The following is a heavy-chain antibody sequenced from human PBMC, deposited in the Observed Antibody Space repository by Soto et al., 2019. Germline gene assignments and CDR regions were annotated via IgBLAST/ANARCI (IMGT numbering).Heavy chain of an antibody. J-gene: IGHJ5*02. D-gene: IGHD6-19*01. CDR3: ARSAGWYAIHA. CDR2: VFHTGTT. V-gene: IGHV4-4*02. CDR1: VDSFASPYY. Sequence: QVRLREPGPGLGKPSGPLSLTWAVSVDSFASPYYGGGVRHPPGKGLEWIGEVFHTGTTSSNPSLRSRVTISMDKSINQFSLDLSSVTAADTAVYYCARSAGWYAIHAWGPGTLVIVSS.